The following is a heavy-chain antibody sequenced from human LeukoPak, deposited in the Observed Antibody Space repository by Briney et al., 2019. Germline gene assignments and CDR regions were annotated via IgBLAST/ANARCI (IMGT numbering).Heavy chain of an antibody. D-gene: IGHD6-19*01. CDR2: ISSSSSYI. V-gene: IGHV3-21*01. J-gene: IGHJ4*02. CDR3: ARRIAVAAVSEFDY. CDR1: GFTFSSYS. Sequence: GGSLRLSCAASGFTFSSYSMNWVRRAPGKGLEWVSSISSSSSYIYYADSVKGRFTISRDNAKNSLYLQMNSLRAEDTAVYYCARRIAVAAVSEFDYWGQGTLVTVSS.